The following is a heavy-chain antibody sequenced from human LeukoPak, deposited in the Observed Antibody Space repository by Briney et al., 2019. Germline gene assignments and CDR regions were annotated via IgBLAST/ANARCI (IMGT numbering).Heavy chain of an antibody. J-gene: IGHJ4*02. CDR2: IYNREST. D-gene: IGHD2-15*01. CDR1: GDSMNTHY. CDR3: ARRSWYFDY. V-gene: IGHV4-59*11. Sequence: ETLSLTCTVSGDSMNTHYWNWIRQPPGKGLEWIGYIYNRESTNYNPSLKSRVTISIDTSKNQFSLKLISVTPADTAVYYCARRSWYFDYWGQGTLVTVSS.